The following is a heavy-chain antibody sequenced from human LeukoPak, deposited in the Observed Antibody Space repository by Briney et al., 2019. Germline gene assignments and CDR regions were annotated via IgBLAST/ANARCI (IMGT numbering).Heavy chain of an antibody. J-gene: IGHJ3*02. CDR3: ARTNSGSYSGGYAFDI. Sequence: SETLSLTCTVSGGSISSYYWTWIRQPPREGLEWIGFIYYTGSTNYNPSLKSRVTISVDTSKNQISLKLSSVTAADTAVYYCARTNSGSYSGGYAFDIWGQGTMVTVSS. D-gene: IGHD1-26*01. CDR1: GGSISSYY. V-gene: IGHV4-59*08. CDR2: IYYTGST.